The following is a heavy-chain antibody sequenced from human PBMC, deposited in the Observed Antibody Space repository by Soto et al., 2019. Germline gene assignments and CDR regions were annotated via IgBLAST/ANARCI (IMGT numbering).Heavy chain of an antibody. J-gene: IGHJ6*02. D-gene: IGHD3-10*01. Sequence: QVQLVESGGGVVQPGRSLRLSCAASGFTFSSYGMHWVRQAPGKGLEWVAVIWYDGSNKYYADSVKGRFTISRDNSKNXLXLXMNSLRAEDTAVYYCARDLWGVLLWFGEARLGGMDVWGQGTTVTVSS. CDR3: ARDLWGVLLWFGEARLGGMDV. CDR1: GFTFSSYG. CDR2: IWYDGSNK. V-gene: IGHV3-33*01.